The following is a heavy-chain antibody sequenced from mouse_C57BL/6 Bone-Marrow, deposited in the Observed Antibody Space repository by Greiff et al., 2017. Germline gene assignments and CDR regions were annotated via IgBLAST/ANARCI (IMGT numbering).Heavy chain of an antibody. J-gene: IGHJ3*01. V-gene: IGHV1-63*01. Sequence: QVQLKQSGAELVRPGTSVKMSCKASGYTFTNYWIGWAKQRPGHGLEWIGDIYPGGGYTNYNEKFKGKATLTADKSSSTAYMQCSSLTSEDSAIYYCARGDYYGSSFAYWGQGTLVTVSA. CDR2: IYPGGGYT. CDR3: ARGDYYGSSFAY. D-gene: IGHD1-1*01. CDR1: GYTFTNYW.